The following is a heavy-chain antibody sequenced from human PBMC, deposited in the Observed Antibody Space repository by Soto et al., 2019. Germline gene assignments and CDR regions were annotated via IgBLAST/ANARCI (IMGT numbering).Heavy chain of an antibody. CDR1: GFTFSSYG. Sequence: QVQLVESGGGVVQPGRSLRLSCAASGFTFSSYGMHWVRQAPGKGLEWVAVIWYDGSNKYYADSVKGRFTISRDNSKNTVYLQMNSLRPEVTAVYYCARDAGRGYYYGGTSEISGYWGQGTLLTVSS. CDR3: ARDAGRGYYYGGTSEISGY. D-gene: IGHD4-17*01. CDR2: IWYDGSNK. V-gene: IGHV3-33*01. J-gene: IGHJ4*02.